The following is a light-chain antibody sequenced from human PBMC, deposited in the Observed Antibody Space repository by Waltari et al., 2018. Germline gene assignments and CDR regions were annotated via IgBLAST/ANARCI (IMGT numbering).Light chain of an antibody. CDR3: QQYGSSPRT. CDR2: GAS. Sequence: EIVLTPFPGTLSLYPGERATISCTASQSVSSGWLAWFQQKPGQVPRLLIYGASRRARGIPDRFRGSGSGTDFTLTISRVDPEDFALYFCQQYGSSPRTFGQGTKVEI. J-gene: IGKJ1*01. V-gene: IGKV3-20*01. CDR1: QSVSSGW.